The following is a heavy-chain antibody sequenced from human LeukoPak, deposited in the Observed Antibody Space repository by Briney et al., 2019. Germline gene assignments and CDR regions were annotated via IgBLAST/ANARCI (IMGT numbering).Heavy chain of an antibody. V-gene: IGHV3-30*02. CDR2: IRYDGSNK. CDR1: GFTFSSYG. Sequence: GGSLRLSCAASGFTFSSYGMHWVRQAPGKGLEWVAFIRYDGSNKYYADSVKGRFTISRDNSKNPLYLQMNSLRAEDTAVYYCAKTPYYYDSSGYSSDDYWGQGTLVTVSS. J-gene: IGHJ4*02. D-gene: IGHD3-22*01. CDR3: AKTPYYYDSSGYSSDDY.